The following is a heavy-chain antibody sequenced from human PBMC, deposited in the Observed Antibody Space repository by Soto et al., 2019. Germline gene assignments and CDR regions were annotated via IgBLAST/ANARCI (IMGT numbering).Heavy chain of an antibody. Sequence: QVQLVQSGADVKKPGASVKVSCKASGYTFTGYYMHWVRQAPGQGLEWMGWINPNSGGTNYAQKFQGWVTMTRDTAISTAYMELSRLRSDDTAVYYCAILGGERGYCSGGSCPFDYWGHGTLVTVSS. J-gene: IGHJ4*01. CDR3: AILGGERGYCSGGSCPFDY. CDR2: INPNSGGT. D-gene: IGHD2-15*01. V-gene: IGHV1-2*04. CDR1: GYTFTGYY.